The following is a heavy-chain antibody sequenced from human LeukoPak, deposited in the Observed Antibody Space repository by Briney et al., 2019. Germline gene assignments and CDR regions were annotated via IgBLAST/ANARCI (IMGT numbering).Heavy chain of an antibody. V-gene: IGHV3-9*01. CDR3: AKDSIVGATGDYYMDV. J-gene: IGHJ6*03. CDR2: ISWNSGSI. D-gene: IGHD1-26*01. CDR1: GFTFDDYA. Sequence: GGSLRLSCAASGFTFDDYAMHWVRQAPGKGLEWVSGISWNSGSIGYADSVKGRFTISRDNAKNSLYLQMNSLRAEDTALYYCAKDSIVGATGDYYMDVWGKGTTVTISS.